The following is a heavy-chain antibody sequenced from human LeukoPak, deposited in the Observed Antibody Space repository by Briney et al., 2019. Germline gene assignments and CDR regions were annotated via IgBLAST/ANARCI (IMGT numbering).Heavy chain of an antibody. V-gene: IGHV4-59*08. CDR2: IYSSGST. Sequence: PSETLSLTCTVSGGSISSSYWSWIRQPPGKGLEWIGYIYSSGSTNYSPSLTSRVTISVDTSKNQFSLKLYSVTAADTAVYYCARRYSGYGNAFDIWGQGTMVTVSS. CDR1: GGSISSSY. CDR3: ARRYSGYGNAFDI. D-gene: IGHD5-12*01. J-gene: IGHJ3*02.